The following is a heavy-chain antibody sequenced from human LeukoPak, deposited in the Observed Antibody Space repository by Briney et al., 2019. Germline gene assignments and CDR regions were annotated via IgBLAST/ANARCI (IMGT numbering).Heavy chain of an antibody. CDR2: ISYDGTNK. D-gene: IGHD3-22*01. Sequence: GRSLRLSCAASGFTFSSYAMHWVRQAPGKGLEWVALISYDGTNKFYEDSVKGRFTISRDNSKNTLFLQVNSLRAEDTAVYYCARDLTGWGESSGYSDYWGQGALVTVSS. V-gene: IGHV3-30*01. CDR1: GFTFSSYA. J-gene: IGHJ4*02. CDR3: ARDLTGWGESSGYSDY.